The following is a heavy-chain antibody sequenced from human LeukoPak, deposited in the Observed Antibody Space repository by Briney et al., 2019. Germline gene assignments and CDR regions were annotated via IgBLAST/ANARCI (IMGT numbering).Heavy chain of an antibody. Sequence: GGSLRLSCAASGFSFTSYAMHWVRQAPGKGLEWVAFISRDSSNKYYADSVKGRFTISRDNSKNTLYLQMNSLRAEDTAVYYCARGMNEYTYYVAMVVWGQGTTVTVSS. CDR3: ARGMNEYTYYVAMVV. J-gene: IGHJ6*02. D-gene: IGHD6-6*01. CDR1: GFSFTSYA. CDR2: ISRDSSNK. V-gene: IGHV3-30-3*01.